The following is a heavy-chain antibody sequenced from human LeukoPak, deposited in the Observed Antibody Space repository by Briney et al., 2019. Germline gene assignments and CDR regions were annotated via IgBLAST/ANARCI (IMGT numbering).Heavy chain of an antibody. J-gene: IGHJ4*02. CDR1: GFTFSSYA. Sequence: GSLRLSCAASGFTFSSYAMSWIRQPPGKGLEWIGEINHSGSTNYNPSLKSRVTISVDTSKNQFSLKLSSVTAADTAVYYCARGSSYYDYVWGSYRGQFDYWGQGTLVTVSS. CDR3: ARGSSYYDYVWGSYRGQFDY. D-gene: IGHD3-16*02. V-gene: IGHV4-34*01. CDR2: INHSGST.